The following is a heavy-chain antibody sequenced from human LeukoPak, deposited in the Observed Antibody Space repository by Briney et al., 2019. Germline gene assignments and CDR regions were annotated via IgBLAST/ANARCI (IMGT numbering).Heavy chain of an antibody. V-gene: IGHV3-23*01. J-gene: IGHJ4*02. Sequence: GGSLRLSCAASGFTFSSYAMSWVRQAPGKGLEWVSGISSSGASTYYADSVKGRFTISRDNSKNTLYVQMNSLRAEDTAVYYCAKERRGNYNDEFDYWGQGTLVTVSS. D-gene: IGHD1-26*01. CDR3: AKERRGNYNDEFDY. CDR1: GFTFSSYA. CDR2: ISSSGAST.